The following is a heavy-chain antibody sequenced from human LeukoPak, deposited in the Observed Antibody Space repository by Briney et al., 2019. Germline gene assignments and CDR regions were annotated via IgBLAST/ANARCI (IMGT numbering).Heavy chain of an antibody. CDR1: GFTFDDYA. Sequence: PGRSLRLSCAASGFTFDDYAMHWVRQAPGKGLEWVSGISWNSGSIGYADSVKGRFTISRDNAKNSLYLQMNSLRAEDTALYHCAKAIAAAGNFDYWGQGTLVTVSS. CDR2: ISWNSGSI. J-gene: IGHJ4*02. V-gene: IGHV3-9*01. D-gene: IGHD6-13*01. CDR3: AKAIAAAGNFDY.